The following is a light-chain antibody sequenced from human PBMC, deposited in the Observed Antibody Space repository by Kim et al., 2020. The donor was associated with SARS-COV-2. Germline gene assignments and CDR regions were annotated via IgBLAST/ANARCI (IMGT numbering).Light chain of an antibody. CDR3: QSYDSSDVV. J-gene: IGLJ2*01. V-gene: IGLV6-57*01. Sequence: NFMLTQPHSVSESPGKTVTISCARGSGSIASNYVQWYQERPGSSPTTMIYENDQRPSGVPDRFSGSIDSSSNSASLTISGLKTEDEADYYCQSYDSSDVVFGGGTKLTVL. CDR1: SGSIASNY. CDR2: END.